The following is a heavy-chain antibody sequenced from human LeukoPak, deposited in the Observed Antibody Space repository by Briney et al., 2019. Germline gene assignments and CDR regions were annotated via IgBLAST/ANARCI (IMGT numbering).Heavy chain of an antibody. Sequence: PSETLSLTCTVSGGSISSGSYYWSWIRQPAGKGLEWIGRIYTSGSTNYNPSLKSRVTISVDTSKNQFSLKLSSVTAADTAVYYCAREWIISGTAMVTLSNWFDPWGQGTLVTVSS. CDR3: AREWIISGTAMVTLSNWFDP. CDR1: GGSISSGSYY. CDR2: IYTSGST. J-gene: IGHJ5*02. V-gene: IGHV4-61*02. D-gene: IGHD5-18*01.